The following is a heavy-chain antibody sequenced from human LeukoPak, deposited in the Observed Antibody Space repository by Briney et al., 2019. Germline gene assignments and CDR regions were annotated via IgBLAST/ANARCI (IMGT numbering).Heavy chain of an antibody. J-gene: IGHJ4*02. Sequence: GGSLRLSCAGSGITFSTYWMHWVRQAPGKGLGWVSRINSEGSTISYADSVKGRFTISRENAKNTMFLQMNSLRAEDTAVYYCARISSDSISYYDHWGQGTLVTVSS. CDR3: ARISSDSISYYDH. CDR2: INSEGSTI. CDR1: GITFSTYW. V-gene: IGHV3-74*01. D-gene: IGHD3-22*01.